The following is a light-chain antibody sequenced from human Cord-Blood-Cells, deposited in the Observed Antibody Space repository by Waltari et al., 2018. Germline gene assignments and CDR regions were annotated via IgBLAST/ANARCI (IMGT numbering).Light chain of an antibody. V-gene: IGKV1-33*01. Sequence: QMTQSPSSLSASVGDRVTMTCQASQDISNYLNWYQQKPGKAPKLLIYDASNLETGVPSRFSGSGSGTDFTFTISSLQPEDIATYYCQQYDNLPLTFGGGTKVEIK. J-gene: IGKJ4*01. CDR1: QDISNY. CDR3: QQYDNLPLT. CDR2: DAS.